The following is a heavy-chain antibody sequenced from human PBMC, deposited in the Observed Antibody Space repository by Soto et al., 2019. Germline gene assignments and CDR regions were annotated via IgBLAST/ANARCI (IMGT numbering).Heavy chain of an antibody. CDR3: ARDGYGDPRAGYNWFDP. J-gene: IGHJ5*02. CDR1: GGSISSGGYS. D-gene: IGHD4-17*01. CDR2: IYHSGST. V-gene: IGHV4-30-2*01. Sequence: QLQLQESGSGLVKPSQTLSLTCAVSGGSISSGGYSWSWIRQPPGKGLEWIGYIYHSGSTYYNPSLKSRVTISVDRSKNQFSLKLSSVTAADTAVYYCARDGYGDPRAGYNWFDPWGQGTLVTVSS.